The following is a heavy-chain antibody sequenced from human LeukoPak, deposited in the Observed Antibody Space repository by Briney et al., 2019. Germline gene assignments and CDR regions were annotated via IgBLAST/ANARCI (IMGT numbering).Heavy chain of an antibody. V-gene: IGHV3-9*01. D-gene: IGHD6-13*01. J-gene: IGHJ1*01. Sequence: GGSLRLSCAASGFNFDDYAIHWVRQAPGKGLEWVSGIDWNSDSLGYADSVKGRFTISRDNAKNSLYLQMNSLTIEDTALYYCAKSDRGSSWYVYYFQHWGQGTLVTVSS. CDR3: AKSDRGSSWYVYYFQH. CDR2: IDWNSDSL. CDR1: GFNFDDYA.